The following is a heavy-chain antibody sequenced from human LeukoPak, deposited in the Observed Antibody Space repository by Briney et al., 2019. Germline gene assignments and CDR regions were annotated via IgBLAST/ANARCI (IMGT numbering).Heavy chain of an antibody. CDR2: INHSGST. Sequence: SETLSLTCAVYGGSFSGYYWSWIRQPPGKGLEWIGEINHSGSTNYNPSLKSRVTISVDTSKNQFSLKLSSVTAADTAVYYCARSSSIYYYYGMDVWGQGTTVTVSS. J-gene: IGHJ6*02. D-gene: IGHD6-13*01. CDR1: GGSFSGYY. V-gene: IGHV4-34*01. CDR3: ARSSSIYYYYGMDV.